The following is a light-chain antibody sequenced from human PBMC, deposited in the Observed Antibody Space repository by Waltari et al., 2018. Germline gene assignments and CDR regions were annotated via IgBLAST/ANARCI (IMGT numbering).Light chain of an antibody. V-gene: IGLV2-23*02. CDR1: SSDVGNFTF. J-gene: IGLJ1*01. CDR3: CSYAGSRTYV. Sequence: QSALTQPASVSGSPGQSSTISCTGTSSDVGNFTFVSWYHQHPDKAPKLIIYEVYKRPSGVSNHFSGSKSGNTASLTISGLRAEDEADYYCCSYAGSRTYVFGTGTKVTVL. CDR2: EVY.